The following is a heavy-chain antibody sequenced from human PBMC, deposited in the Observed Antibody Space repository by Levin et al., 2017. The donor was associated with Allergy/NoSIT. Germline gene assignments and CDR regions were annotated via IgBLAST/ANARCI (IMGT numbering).Heavy chain of an antibody. Sequence: GGSLRLSCAASGFTFSAYGMHWVRQAPGKGLEWLTSISYDGTNRYYADSVRGRITISRDNSKNTLSLQMARLRAEDTAVYCCAKDFDTSGTAPDYWGQGALVTVSS. CDR3: AKDFDTSGTAPDY. V-gene: IGHV3-30*18. CDR2: ISYDGTNR. J-gene: IGHJ4*02. CDR1: GFTFSAYG. D-gene: IGHD3-22*01.